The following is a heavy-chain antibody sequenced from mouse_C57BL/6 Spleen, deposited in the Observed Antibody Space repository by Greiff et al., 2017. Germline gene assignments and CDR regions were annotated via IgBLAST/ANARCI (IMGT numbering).Heavy chain of an antibody. Sequence: QVQLQQPGTELVKPGASVKLSCKASGYTFTSYWLHWVKQRPGQGLEWIGNINPSNGGTNYNEKFKSKATLTVDNTASTAYMQLSSLTSEDSAVYYCARPDSSGYVALDYWGQGTTLTVSS. D-gene: IGHD3-2*02. CDR2: INPSNGGT. CDR1: GYTFTSYW. V-gene: IGHV1-53*01. CDR3: ARPDSSGYVALDY. J-gene: IGHJ2*01.